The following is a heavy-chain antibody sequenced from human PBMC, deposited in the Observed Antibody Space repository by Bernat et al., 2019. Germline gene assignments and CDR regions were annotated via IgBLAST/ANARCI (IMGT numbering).Heavy chain of an antibody. CDR2: ISDAGRYI. CDR1: GFDLSPYS. J-gene: IGHJ4*02. D-gene: IGHD1-1*01. Sequence: EVQLVESGGGLVKPGGSLRLSCAASGFDLSPYSMNWVRQAPGKGLEWVAYISDAGRYIYYADSVKGRFTISRDDAKNSLYLQMDSLRAEDTAVYYCARLATPSNTGTTTDYWGQGTLVTVSS. CDR3: ARLATPSNTGTTTDY. V-gene: IGHV3-21*05.